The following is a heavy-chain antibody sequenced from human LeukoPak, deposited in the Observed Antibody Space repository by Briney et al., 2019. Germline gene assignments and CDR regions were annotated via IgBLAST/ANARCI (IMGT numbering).Heavy chain of an antibody. J-gene: IGHJ6*03. CDR2: INPNSGRT. Sequence: ASVKVSCKASGYTFTGYYMHWVRQAPGQGLEWMGWINPNSGRTNYAQKFQGRVTMTRDTSISTAYMELSRLRSDDTAVYYCARDAHCSSTSCYPYYYYMDVWGKGTTVTVSS. CDR3: ARDAHCSSTSCYPYYYYMDV. D-gene: IGHD2-2*01. CDR1: GYTFTGYY. V-gene: IGHV1-2*02.